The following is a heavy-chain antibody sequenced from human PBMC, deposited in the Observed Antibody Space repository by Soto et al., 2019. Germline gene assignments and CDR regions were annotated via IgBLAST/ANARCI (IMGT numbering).Heavy chain of an antibody. CDR1: GFTFSSYG. J-gene: IGHJ4*02. V-gene: IGHV3-30*18. CDR2: ISYDGSNK. CDR3: AKEGIQLWLSPPEDY. D-gene: IGHD5-18*01. Sequence: PGGSLRLSCAASGFTFSSYGMHWVRQAPGKGLEWVAVISYDGSNKYYADSVKGRFTISRDNSKNTLYLQMNSLRAEDTAVYYCAKEGIQLWLSPPEDYWGQGTLVTVSS.